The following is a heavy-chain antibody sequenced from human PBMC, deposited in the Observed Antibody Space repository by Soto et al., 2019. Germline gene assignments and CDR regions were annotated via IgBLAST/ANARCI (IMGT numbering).Heavy chain of an antibody. CDR2: INHSGST. Sequence: PSETLSLTCAVYGGSFSGYYWSWIRQPPGKGLEWIGEINHSGSTNYNASLKSRVTISVDTSKNQFSLKLSSVTAADTAVYYCAKGGYCTSISCPSWSYNHFDPWGQGTRVTVSS. CDR1: GGSFSGYY. D-gene: IGHD2-2*03. J-gene: IGHJ5*02. CDR3: AKGGYCTSISCPSWSYNHFDP. V-gene: IGHV4-34*01.